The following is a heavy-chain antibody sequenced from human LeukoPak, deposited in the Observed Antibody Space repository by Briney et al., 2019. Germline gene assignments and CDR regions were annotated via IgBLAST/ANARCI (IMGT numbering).Heavy chain of an antibody. CDR3: ILTTVTTSAEY. J-gene: IGHJ4*02. Sequence: PSETLSLTCTVSIGSVTSYYWNWIRQAPGKGLEWVSVIYNGVTIHYADSVKGRFTISSDNSKNTVYLQLNSLRAEDTAIYYCILTTVTTSAEYWGQGTLVTVSS. CDR2: IYNGVTI. V-gene: IGHV3-53*01. CDR1: IGSVTSYY. D-gene: IGHD4-17*01.